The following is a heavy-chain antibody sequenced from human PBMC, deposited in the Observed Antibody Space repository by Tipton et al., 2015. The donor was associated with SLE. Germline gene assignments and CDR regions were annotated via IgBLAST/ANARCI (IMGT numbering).Heavy chain of an antibody. CDR1: GGSFSSYY. Sequence: TLSLTCAVYGGSFSSYYWSWIRQPPGKGLEWIGEINHSGSTNYNPSLKSRVTISVDTSKNQFSLKLSSVTAADTAVYYCESGAVGATSAFDIWGQGTMVTVSS. V-gene: IGHV4-34*01. CDR2: INHSGST. CDR3: ESGAVGATSAFDI. D-gene: IGHD1-26*01. J-gene: IGHJ3*02.